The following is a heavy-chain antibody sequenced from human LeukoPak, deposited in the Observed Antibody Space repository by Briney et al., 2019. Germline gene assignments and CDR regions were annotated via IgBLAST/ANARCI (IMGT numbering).Heavy chain of an antibody. CDR1: GFTFSSYG. V-gene: IGHV3-30*03. J-gene: IGHJ3*02. CDR3: AREAGYCSGGSCYPESAFDI. Sequence: PGGSLRLSCAASGFTFSSYGMHWVRQAPGKGLEWVAVISYDGSNKYYADSVKGRFTISRDNSKNTLYLQMNSLRAEDTAVYYCAREAGYCSGGSCYPESAFDIWGQGAMVTVSS. D-gene: IGHD2-15*01. CDR2: ISYDGSNK.